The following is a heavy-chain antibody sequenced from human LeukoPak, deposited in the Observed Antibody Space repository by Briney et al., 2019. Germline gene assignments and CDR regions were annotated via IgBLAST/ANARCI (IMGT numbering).Heavy chain of an antibody. CDR1: GGSIRSYY. D-gene: IGHD6-13*01. J-gene: IGHJ4*02. CDR2: INHSGST. V-gene: IGHV4-34*01. CDR3: ARGKLVRDY. Sequence: SETLSLTCTVSGGSIRSYYWSWIRQPPGKGLEWIGEINHSGSTNYNPSLKSRVTISVDTSKNQFSLKLSSVTAADTAVYYCARGKLVRDYWGQGTLVTVSS.